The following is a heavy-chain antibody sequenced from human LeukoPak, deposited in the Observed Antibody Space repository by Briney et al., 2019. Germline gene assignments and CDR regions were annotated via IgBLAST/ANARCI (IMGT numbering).Heavy chain of an antibody. J-gene: IGHJ4*02. CDR3: ARGVMQGTVTTTTLRTYFDY. D-gene: IGHD4-17*01. Sequence: SVKVSCKASGGTFSSYAISGVRQAPGQGLEWMGGIIPIFGTANYAQKFQGRVTITTDESTSTAYMELSSLRSEDTSVYYCARGVMQGTVTTTTLRTYFDYWGQGTLVTVSS. V-gene: IGHV1-69*05. CDR2: IIPIFGTA. CDR1: GGTFSSYA.